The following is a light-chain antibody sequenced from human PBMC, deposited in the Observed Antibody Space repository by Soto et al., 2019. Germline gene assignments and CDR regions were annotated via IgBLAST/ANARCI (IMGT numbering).Light chain of an antibody. J-gene: IGKJ1*01. Sequence: EIVMTQSPATLSVSPGERATLSCRASQSVSSNLAWYQQKPGQAPRLLIYGASTRATGIPARFSGSGSGTAFTLTSSSLQSEDFGIYSCQHYNNWPPWTFGQGNKVEIK. CDR1: QSVSSN. CDR3: QHYNNWPPWT. CDR2: GAS. V-gene: IGKV3-15*01.